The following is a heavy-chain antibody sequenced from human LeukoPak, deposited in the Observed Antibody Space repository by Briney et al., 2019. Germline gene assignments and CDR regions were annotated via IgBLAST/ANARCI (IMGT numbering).Heavy chain of an antibody. CDR2: INHSGST. V-gene: IGHV4-34*01. Sequence: SETLSLTCAVYGGSFSGYYWSWIRQPPGKGLEWIGEINHSGSTNYNPSLKSRVTISEDTSKNQFSLKLSSVTAADTAVYYCARGTVRGVIPLAYWGQGTLVTVSS. CDR1: GGSFSGYY. D-gene: IGHD3-10*01. CDR3: ARGTVRGVIPLAY. J-gene: IGHJ4*02.